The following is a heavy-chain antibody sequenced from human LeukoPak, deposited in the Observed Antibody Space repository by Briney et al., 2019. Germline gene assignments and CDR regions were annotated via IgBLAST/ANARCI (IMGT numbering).Heavy chain of an antibody. V-gene: IGHV3-74*01. CDR2: INSDGSWT. CDR1: GNYW. CDR3: ARGGGSGSLWSVLSWFDP. J-gene: IGHJ5*02. Sequence: GGSLRLSCAASGNYWMHWVRQAPGKGLVWVSHINSDGSWTSYADSVKGRFTISKDNAKNTVYLQMNSLRAEDTAVYYCARGGGSGSLWSVLSWFDPWGQGTLVTVSS. D-gene: IGHD3-10*01.